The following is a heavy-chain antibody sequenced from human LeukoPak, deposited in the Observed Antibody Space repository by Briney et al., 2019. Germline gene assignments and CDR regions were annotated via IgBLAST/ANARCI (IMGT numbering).Heavy chain of an antibody. CDR1: GGSISSYY. Sequence: SETLSLTCTVSGGSISSYYWSWIRQPAGKGLEWIGRIYTSGSTNYNPSLKSRVTMSVDTSKNQFSLKLSSVTAADTAVYYCARGTGLVGATPTNWFDPWGQGTLVTVSS. CDR2: IYTSGST. D-gene: IGHD1-26*01. V-gene: IGHV4-4*07. J-gene: IGHJ5*02. CDR3: ARGTGLVGATPTNWFDP.